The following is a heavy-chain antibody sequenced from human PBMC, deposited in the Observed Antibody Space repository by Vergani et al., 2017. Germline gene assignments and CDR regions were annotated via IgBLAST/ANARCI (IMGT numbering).Heavy chain of an antibody. V-gene: IGHV4-59*01. CDR3: ARDRRRYVDL. CDR1: GGSISSYY. J-gene: IGHJ2*01. CDR2: IYYSGST. Sequence: QVQLQESGPGLVKPSETLSLTCTVSGGSISSYYWSWIRQPPGKGLEWIGYIYYSGSTNYNPSLKSRVTISVDTSKNQFSLKLSSVTAADTAVYYCARDRRRYVDLWGRGTLVTVSS.